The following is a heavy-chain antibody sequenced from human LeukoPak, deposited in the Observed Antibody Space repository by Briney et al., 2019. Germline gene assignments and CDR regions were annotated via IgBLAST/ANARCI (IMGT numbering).Heavy chain of an antibody. CDR3: ARAESSGWYYFDY. V-gene: IGHV4-34*01. D-gene: IGHD6-19*01. Sequence: SETPSHTCAVHGGSFSGYYWSWIRQPPGKGLEWIGEINHSGSTNYNPSLKSRVTISIDTSKNQFSLKLSSVTAADTAVYYCARAESSGWYYFDYWGQGTLVTVSS. CDR1: GGSFSGYY. CDR2: INHSGST. J-gene: IGHJ4*02.